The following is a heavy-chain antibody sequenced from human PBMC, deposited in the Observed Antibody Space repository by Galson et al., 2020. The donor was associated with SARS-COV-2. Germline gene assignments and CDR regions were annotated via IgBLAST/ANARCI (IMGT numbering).Heavy chain of an antibody. D-gene: IGHD2-2*01. CDR1: GFSLSTSGVG. Sequence: SGPTLVKPTQTLTLTCTFSGFSLSTSGVGVGWIRQPPGKALAWLALIYWDDDERYSPSLKSRLTITKDTSKNQVVLTMTNMDPVDTATYYCAHSRYCSSTSCASYYYYYGMDVWGQGTTVTVSS. J-gene: IGHJ6*02. CDR3: AHSRYCSSTSCASYYYYYGMDV. V-gene: IGHV2-5*02. CDR2: IYWDDDE.